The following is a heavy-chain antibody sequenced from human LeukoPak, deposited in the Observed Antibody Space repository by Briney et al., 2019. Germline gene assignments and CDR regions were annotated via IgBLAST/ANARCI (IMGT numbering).Heavy chain of an antibody. J-gene: IGHJ3*02. CDR2: ISYDGSNK. V-gene: IGHV3-30*18. D-gene: IGHD4-17*01. CDR3: AKDPGYGDYVSFFDI. CDR1: GFTFSSYG. Sequence: PGGSLRLSCAASGFTFSSYGMHWVRQVPGKGLEWVAVISYDGSNKYYADSVKGRFTISRDNSKNTLYLQMNSLRAEDTAVYYCAKDPGYGDYVSFFDIWGQGTMVTVSS.